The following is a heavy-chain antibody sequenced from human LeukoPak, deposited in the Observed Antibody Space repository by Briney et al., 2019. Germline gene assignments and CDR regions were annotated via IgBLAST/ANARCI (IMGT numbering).Heavy chain of an antibody. D-gene: IGHD3-9*01. J-gene: IGHJ4*02. CDR1: GGSISSGGYS. CDR2: IYHSGST. Sequence: KPSETLSLTCTVSGGSISSGGYSWSWIRQPPGKGLEWIGYIYHSGSTYYNPSLKSRVTISVDTSKNQFSLKLSSVTAADTAVYYCARLRYFDWSSDYWGQGTLVTVSS. CDR3: ARLRYFDWSSDY. V-gene: IGHV4-30-2*05.